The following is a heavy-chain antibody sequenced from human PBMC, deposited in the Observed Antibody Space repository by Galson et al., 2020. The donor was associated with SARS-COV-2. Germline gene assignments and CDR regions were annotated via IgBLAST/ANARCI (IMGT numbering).Heavy chain of an antibody. J-gene: IGHJ1*01. CDR1: GGTLSSYA. Sequence: KISCKASGGTLSSYAISWVRQAPGQGLEWMGRIIPILGIANYAQKFQGRVTITADKSTSIAYMELSSLRSEDTAVYYCARDPHPIAAAGRDFQHWGQGTLVTVSS. V-gene: IGHV1-69*04. D-gene: IGHD6-13*01. CDR3: ARDPHPIAAAGRDFQH. CDR2: IIPILGIA.